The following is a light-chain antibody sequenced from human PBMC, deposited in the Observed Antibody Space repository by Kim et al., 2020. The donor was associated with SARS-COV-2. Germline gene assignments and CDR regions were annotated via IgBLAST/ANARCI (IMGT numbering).Light chain of an antibody. Sequence: QTISISSSRSTTNKGDHYVAWYQQLPGTAPKLLIYDNNKRPSGIPDRFSGSKSATSATLAITGLQAEDEADYYCGTWDSSLTAGVFGGGTQLTVL. V-gene: IGLV1-51*01. J-gene: IGLJ2*01. CDR2: DNN. CDR1: TTNKGDHY. CDR3: GTWDSSLTAGV.